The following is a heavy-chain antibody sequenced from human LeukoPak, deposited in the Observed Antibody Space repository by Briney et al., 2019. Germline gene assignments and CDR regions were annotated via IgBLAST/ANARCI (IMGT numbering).Heavy chain of an antibody. J-gene: IGHJ4*02. CDR1: GFTFSSYA. D-gene: IGHD3-22*01. V-gene: IGHV3-23*03. Sequence: PGGSLRLSCAASGFTFSSYAMSWVRQAPGKGLEWVSVIYSGGNTDYADSVKGRFTISRDISKNTPYLQMNGLRAEDTAVYYCATGMIIGPPGYWGQGTLVTVSS. CDR2: IYSGGNT. CDR3: ATGMIIGPPGY.